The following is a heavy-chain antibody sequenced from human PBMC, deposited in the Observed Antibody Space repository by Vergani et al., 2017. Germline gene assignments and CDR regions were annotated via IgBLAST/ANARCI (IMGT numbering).Heavy chain of an antibody. Sequence: QVQLQESGPGLVKPSETLSLTCAVSGYFISSGYYWGWIRQPPGKGREWIGSIYHSGSTYYNPSLKSRVTISVDTSKNHFSLKLSSVTAADTAVYYGARRKQGSLDYWGQGTLVTVSS. V-gene: IGHV4-38-2*01. CDR1: GYFISSGYY. J-gene: IGHJ4*02. CDR3: ARRKQGSLDY. D-gene: IGHD1/OR15-1a*01. CDR2: IYHSGST.